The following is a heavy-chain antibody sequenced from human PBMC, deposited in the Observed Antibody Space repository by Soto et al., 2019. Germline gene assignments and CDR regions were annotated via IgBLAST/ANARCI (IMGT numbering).Heavy chain of an antibody. CDR1: GASVGSGEYS. CDR3: ARDVAHGYTENV. V-gene: IGHV4-30-4*01. J-gene: IGHJ3*01. D-gene: IGHD5-18*01. CDR2: IYDSGIT. Sequence: QLQLQESGPGLVKHSQTLSLACSVSGASVGSGEYSYSWGRQPPGKVLEWIGYIYDSGITHYTPSLKGRLQMSLDTSNNQVSLKLHSVTAADTAVYFCARDVAHGYTENVWGQGKLVTVSS.